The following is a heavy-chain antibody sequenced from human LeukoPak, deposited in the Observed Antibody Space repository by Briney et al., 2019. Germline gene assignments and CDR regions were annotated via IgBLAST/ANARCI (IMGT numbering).Heavy chain of an antibody. CDR3: ARELISGDWTWDI. D-gene: IGHD2-21*02. J-gene: IGHJ6*02. CDR2: INPSGGST. CDR1: GYTFTTYS. Sequence: GASVKVSCKASGYTFTTYSINWVRQAPGQGLEWMGIINPSGGSTTYAQKFQGRVTMTRDTSTSTVHMELSSLRSEDTAVYYCARELISGDWTWDIWGQGTTVTVSS. V-gene: IGHV1-46*01.